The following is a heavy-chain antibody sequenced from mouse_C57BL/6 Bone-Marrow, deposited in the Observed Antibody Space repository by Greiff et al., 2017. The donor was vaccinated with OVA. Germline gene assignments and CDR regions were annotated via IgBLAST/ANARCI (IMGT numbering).Heavy chain of an antibody. CDR1: GFTFSSYA. Sequence: EVKLMESGGGLVKPGGSLKLSCAASGFTFSSYAMSWVRQTPEKRLEWVATISDGGSYTYYPDNVKGRFTISRDHAKNNLYLPMSHLKSEDTAKYYCGRDTAQAFAYWGQGTLVTVPA. CDR3: GRDTAQAFAY. V-gene: IGHV5-4*01. CDR2: ISDGGSYT. D-gene: IGHD3-2*02. J-gene: IGHJ3*01.